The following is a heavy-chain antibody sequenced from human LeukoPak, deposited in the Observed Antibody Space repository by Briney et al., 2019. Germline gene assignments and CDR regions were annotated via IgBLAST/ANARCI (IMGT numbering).Heavy chain of an antibody. CDR2: ISYDGSNK. CDR1: GFTFSSYG. D-gene: IGHD1-26*01. CDR3: AKDSSGSYEGWFDP. V-gene: IGHV3-30*18. J-gene: IGHJ5*02. Sequence: GGSLRLSCAASGFTFSSYGIHWVRQAPGKGLEWVAVISYDGSNKYYADSVKGRFTISRDNSKNTLYLQMNSLRAEDTAAYYCAKDSSGSYEGWFDPWGQGTLVTVSS.